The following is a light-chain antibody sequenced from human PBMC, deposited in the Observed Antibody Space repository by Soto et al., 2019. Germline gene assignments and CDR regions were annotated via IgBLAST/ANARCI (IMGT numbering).Light chain of an antibody. CDR2: DAS. V-gene: IGKV3-11*01. Sequence: EIVLTQSPATLSLSPGERATLSCRASQSVSSYLAWYQQKPGQAPRLLIYDASNRATGIPAGFSGSGSGTDFTLTISSLEPEDFAVYYCQQRSNWLTFGGGT. CDR1: QSVSSY. J-gene: IGKJ4*01. CDR3: QQRSNWLT.